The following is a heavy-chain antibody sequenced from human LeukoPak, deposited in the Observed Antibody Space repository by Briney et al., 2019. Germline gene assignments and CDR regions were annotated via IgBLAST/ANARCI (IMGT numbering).Heavy chain of an antibody. CDR2: IYYSGST. J-gene: IGHJ5*02. Sequence: MPSETLSLTCTVSGGSISSYYWSWIRQPPGKGLEWIGYIYYSGSTNYNPSLKSRVTISVDTSKNQFSLKLSSVTAADTAVYYCARDRAYCSGGSCSGPNWFDPWGQGTLVTVSS. CDR1: GGSISSYY. D-gene: IGHD2-15*01. V-gene: IGHV4-59*01. CDR3: ARDRAYCSGGSCSGPNWFDP.